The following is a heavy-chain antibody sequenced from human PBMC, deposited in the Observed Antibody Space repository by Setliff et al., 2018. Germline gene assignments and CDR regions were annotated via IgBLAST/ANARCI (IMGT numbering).Heavy chain of an antibody. D-gene: IGHD3-22*01. CDR1: GCTFTSYY. CDR3: ARGAYYDSSGSYAFDI. V-gene: IGHV1-46*01. J-gene: IGHJ3*02. Sequence: ASVKVSCKASGCTFTSYYMHWVRQAPGQGLEWMGIINPSGGSTSYAQKFQGRVTMTRDTSTSTVYMELSSLRSEDTAVYYCARGAYYDSSGSYAFDIWGQGTMVTVPS. CDR2: INPSGGST.